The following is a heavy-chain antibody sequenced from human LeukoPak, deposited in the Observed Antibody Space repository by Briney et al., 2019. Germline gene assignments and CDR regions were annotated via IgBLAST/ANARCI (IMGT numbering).Heavy chain of an antibody. CDR1: GGSISSYY. D-gene: IGHD3-22*01. Sequence: SETLSLTCTVSGGSISSYYWSWIRQPAGKGLEWIGRIYTSGSTNYNPSLKSRVTMSVDTSKNQFSLKQSSVTAADTAVYYCARSRVRYYDSSGRGKYNWFDPWGQGTLVTVSS. CDR2: IYTSGST. J-gene: IGHJ5*02. CDR3: ARSRVRYYDSSGRGKYNWFDP. V-gene: IGHV4-4*07.